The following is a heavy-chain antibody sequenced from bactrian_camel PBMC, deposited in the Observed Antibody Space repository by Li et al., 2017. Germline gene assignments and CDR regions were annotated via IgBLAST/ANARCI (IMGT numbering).Heavy chain of an antibody. D-gene: IGHD1*01. J-gene: IGHJ4*01. CDR1: GYTSSSVC. CDR2: IYIGSGKT. CDR3: AALKCSDVSSLMIMVRAADARY. V-gene: IGHV3S1*01. Sequence: VQLVESGGGSVLAGGSRRLSCVTSGYTSSSVCVAWIRQAPGKEREGVAAIYIGSGKTWYGDSVKGRFTISQNNAKHTLYLEMSNLKPADTGMYSCAALKCSDVSSLMIMVRAADARYWGQGTQVTVS.